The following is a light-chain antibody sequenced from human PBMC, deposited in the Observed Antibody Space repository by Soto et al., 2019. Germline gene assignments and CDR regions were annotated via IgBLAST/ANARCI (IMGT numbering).Light chain of an antibody. CDR2: DAF. V-gene: IGKV3-11*01. J-gene: IGKJ5*01. Sequence: EIVLTQSPGTLSLSPGERATLSCRASQSVSSYLAWYQQKPGQAPRLLIYDAFNRATGIPARFSGSGSGTDFTLTISSLEPEDFAVYYCQQRSNWLPITFGQGTRLEIK. CDR3: QQRSNWLPIT. CDR1: QSVSSY.